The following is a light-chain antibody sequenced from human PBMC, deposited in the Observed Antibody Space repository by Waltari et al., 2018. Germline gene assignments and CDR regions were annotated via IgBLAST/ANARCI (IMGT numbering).Light chain of an antibody. CDR2: GVS. CDR1: SSDVGSFDY. Sequence: QSALTQPRSVSGSPGQSVAISCTGTSSDVGSFDYVSWYQQYPGKVPKLMIYGVSQRPSGVPDRFSGSKSGNTASLTISGLQAEDEADYYCCSYGGSYTFQIFGGGTKLTVL. CDR3: CSYGGSYTFQI. V-gene: IGLV2-11*01. J-gene: IGLJ2*01.